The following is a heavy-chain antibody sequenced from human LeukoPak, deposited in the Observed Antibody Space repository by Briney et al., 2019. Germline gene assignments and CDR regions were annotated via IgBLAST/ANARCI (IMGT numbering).Heavy chain of an antibody. Sequence: PGGSLRLSCSASGFTFSSYTMTWVRQAPGKGLEWVSGISGSGGSTFDADSVKGRFTISRDNSKNTLYLQMNSLRDEDTAVYYCAKDMDSGYDRYDAFDIWGQGTMVTVSS. CDR3: AKDMDSGYDRYDAFDI. CDR2: ISGSGGST. J-gene: IGHJ3*02. D-gene: IGHD5-12*01. V-gene: IGHV3-23*01. CDR1: GFTFSSYT.